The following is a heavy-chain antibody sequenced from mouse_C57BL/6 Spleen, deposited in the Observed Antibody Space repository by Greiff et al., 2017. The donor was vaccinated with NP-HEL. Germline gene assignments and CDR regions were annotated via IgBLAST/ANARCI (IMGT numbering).Heavy chain of an antibody. CDR1: GYTFTSYW. CDR3: ARRGAYYSNYVTDY. CDR2: IYPSDSET. Sequence: QVQLKQPGAELVRPGSSVKLSCKASGYTFTSYWMDWVKQRPGQGLEWIGNIYPSDSETHYNQKFKDKATLTVDKSSSTAYMQLSSLTSEDSAVYYCARRGAYYSNYVTDYWGQGTTLTVSS. V-gene: IGHV1-61*01. J-gene: IGHJ2*01. D-gene: IGHD2-5*01.